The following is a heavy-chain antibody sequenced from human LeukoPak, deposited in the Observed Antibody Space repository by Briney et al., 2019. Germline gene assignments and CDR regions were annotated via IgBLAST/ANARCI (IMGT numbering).Heavy chain of an antibody. Sequence: GGSLRLSCAASGFTFSSYAMHWVRQAPGKGLEWVAVISYDGSNKYYADSVKGRFTISRDNSKNTLYLQMNSLRAEDTAVYYCARDANHYLDSSGPFDYWGQGTLVTVSS. CDR2: ISYDGSNK. CDR3: ARDANHYLDSSGPFDY. V-gene: IGHV3-30-3*01. J-gene: IGHJ4*02. D-gene: IGHD3-22*01. CDR1: GFTFSSYA.